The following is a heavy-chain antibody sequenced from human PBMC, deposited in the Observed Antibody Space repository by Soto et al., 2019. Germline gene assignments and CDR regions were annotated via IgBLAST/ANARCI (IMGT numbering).Heavy chain of an antibody. CDR3: AREDGVVGSSYAFDP. CDR1: GFTFSTYT. D-gene: IGHD1-26*01. CDR2: INGRSNYV. V-gene: IGHV3-21*01. Sequence: GGYLRLSCVFSGFTFSTYTMNWVRQAPGKGLEWVSSINGRSNYVYYADSVKGRFTISRDNAKNSLYLQMNRLRAEDTAIYYCAREDGVVGSSYAFDPWGLGTLGTVSS. J-gene: IGHJ5*02.